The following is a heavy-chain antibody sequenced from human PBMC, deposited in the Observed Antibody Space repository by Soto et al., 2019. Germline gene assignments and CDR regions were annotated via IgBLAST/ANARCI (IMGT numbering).Heavy chain of an antibody. CDR1: GFTFSSYD. CDR2: FRGSGGST. D-gene: IGHD6-13*01. Sequence: EVQLLESGGDLAQPGGSLRLACAASGFTFSSYDMSWVRQAPGKGLEWVSTFRGSGGSTYYADSVKGRFSISRDDSKNTLYLQMNSLRAEDTAIYYCAKDRGGGGYPLFDWWGQGTLVTVSS. V-gene: IGHV3-23*01. CDR3: AKDRGGGGYPLFDW. J-gene: IGHJ4*02.